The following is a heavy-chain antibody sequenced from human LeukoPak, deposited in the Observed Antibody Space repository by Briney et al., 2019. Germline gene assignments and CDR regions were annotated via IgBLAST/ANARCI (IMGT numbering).Heavy chain of an antibody. Sequence: PSETLSLTCAVYGGSFSDYYRSWIRQPPGKGLEWIGEINHSGSTNYNPSLKSRVTISVDTSKNQFSLKLSSVTAADTAVYYCARSGGWDSGSYHEGTNWFDPWGQGTLVTVSS. CDR2: INHSGST. CDR1: GGSFSDYY. V-gene: IGHV4-34*01. D-gene: IGHD1-26*01. CDR3: ARSGGWDSGSYHEGTNWFDP. J-gene: IGHJ5*02.